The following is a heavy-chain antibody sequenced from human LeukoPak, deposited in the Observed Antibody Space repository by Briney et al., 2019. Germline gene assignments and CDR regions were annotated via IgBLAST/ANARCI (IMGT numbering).Heavy chain of an antibody. V-gene: IGHV1-8*01. J-gene: IGHJ5*02. CDR2: MNPNSGDT. CDR1: GDTFTSYD. CDR3: AGNTIFGRGGNWFDP. D-gene: IGHD3-3*01. Sequence: ASVKVSSKASGDTFTSYDINWVRQAPGQGLEWLGWMNPNSGDTGYAQKCQGRVTMTRNTSISTAYMELSSLRSEDTAVYYSAGNTIFGRGGNWFDPWGQGTLVTVPS.